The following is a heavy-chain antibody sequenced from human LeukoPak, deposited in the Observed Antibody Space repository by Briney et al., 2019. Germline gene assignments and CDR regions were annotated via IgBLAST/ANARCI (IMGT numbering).Heavy chain of an antibody. D-gene: IGHD1-1*01. CDR3: ARLTTGHFDY. Sequence: SETLSLTCAVHGGSFSGYYWSWIRQPPGKGLEWIGEINHSGSTNYNPSLKSRVTISVDRSKNQFSLKLSSVTAADTAVYYCARLTTGHFDYWGQGTLVTVSS. J-gene: IGHJ4*02. V-gene: IGHV4-34*01. CDR1: GGSFSGYY. CDR2: INHSGST.